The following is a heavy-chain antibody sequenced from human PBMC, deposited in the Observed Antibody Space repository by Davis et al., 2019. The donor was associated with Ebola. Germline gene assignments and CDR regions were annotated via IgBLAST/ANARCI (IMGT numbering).Heavy chain of an antibody. CDR1: GFTFSSYS. V-gene: IGHV3-30*02. D-gene: IGHD5-18*01. CDR3: ARYGYSYGYGY. Sequence: GESLKISCAASGFTFSSYSMNWVRQAPGKGLEWVAFIWYDGSNKYYADSVKGRFTISRDNSKNTLYLQMNSLRAEDTAVYYCARYGYSYGYGYWGQGTLVTVSS. CDR2: IWYDGSNK. J-gene: IGHJ4*02.